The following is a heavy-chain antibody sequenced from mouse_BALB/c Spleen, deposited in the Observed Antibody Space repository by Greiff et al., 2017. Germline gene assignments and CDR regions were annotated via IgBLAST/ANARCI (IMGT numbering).Heavy chain of an antibody. CDR3: ARGNYWGYFDY. Sequence: VKLMESGPGLVAPSQSLSITCTVSGFSLTSYGVHWVRQPPGKGLEWLGVIWAGGSTNYNSALMSRLSISKDNSKSQVFLQMNSLQTDDTAMYYCARGNYWGYFDYWGQGTTLTVSS. J-gene: IGHJ2*01. CDR2: IWAGGST. V-gene: IGHV2-9*02. D-gene: IGHD1-1*02. CDR1: GFSLTSYG.